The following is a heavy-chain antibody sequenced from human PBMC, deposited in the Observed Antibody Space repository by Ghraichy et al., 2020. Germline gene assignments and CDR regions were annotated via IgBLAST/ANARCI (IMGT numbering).Heavy chain of an antibody. Sequence: SETLSLTCTVSGGSISTYYWSWIRQPPGKGLEWIGYIYYSGSADYNPYLKSRVTISVDTSKDQFSLKLSSVTAADTAIYYCARGRRSNSHDYWGQGTLVTVSS. CDR1: GGSISTYY. D-gene: IGHD4-11*01. J-gene: IGHJ4*02. CDR2: IYYSGSA. CDR3: ARGRRSNSHDY. V-gene: IGHV4-59*01.